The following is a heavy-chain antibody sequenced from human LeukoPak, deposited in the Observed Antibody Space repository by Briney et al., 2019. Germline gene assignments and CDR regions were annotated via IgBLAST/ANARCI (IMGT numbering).Heavy chain of an antibody. Sequence: GASVKVSCKASGYTFTSYGISWVRQAPGQGLEWMGWISAYSGNTNYAQKLQGRVTMTTDTSTSTAYMELRSLRSDDTAVYYCARDPPTYYYYGMDVWGQGTTVTVSS. CDR3: ARDPPTYYYYGMDV. J-gene: IGHJ6*02. CDR2: ISAYSGNT. CDR1: GYTFTSYG. V-gene: IGHV1-18*01.